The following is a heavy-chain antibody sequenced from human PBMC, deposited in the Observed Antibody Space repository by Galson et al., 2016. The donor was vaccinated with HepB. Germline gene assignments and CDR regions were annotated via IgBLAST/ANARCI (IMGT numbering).Heavy chain of an antibody. CDR2: LEIGGST. Sequence: SLRLSCAASGFAVSSHDMSWIRQAPGKGLEWVSLLEIGGSTYYADSVKGRFTVSRDNSKNTLYLQMNSLTAEDTAIYYCVSWMPLISYWGQGTLVTVSS. V-gene: IGHV3-53*01. D-gene: IGHD2-8*01. J-gene: IGHJ4*02. CDR1: GFAVSSHD. CDR3: VSWMPLISY.